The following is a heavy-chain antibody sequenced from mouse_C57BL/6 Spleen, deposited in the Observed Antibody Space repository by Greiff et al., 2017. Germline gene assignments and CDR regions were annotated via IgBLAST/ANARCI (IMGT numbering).Heavy chain of an antibody. CDR1: GYTFTSYW. J-gene: IGHJ2*01. D-gene: IGHD2-3*01. Sequence: QVQLQQPGAELVRPGTSVKLSCKASGYTFTSYWMHWVKQRPGPGLEWIGVIDPSDSYTNYNQKFKGKATLTVDTSSSTAYMQLSSLTSEDSAVYYCARRVTAYFDYWGQGTTLTVSS. V-gene: IGHV1-59*01. CDR2: IDPSDSYT. CDR3: ARRVTAYFDY.